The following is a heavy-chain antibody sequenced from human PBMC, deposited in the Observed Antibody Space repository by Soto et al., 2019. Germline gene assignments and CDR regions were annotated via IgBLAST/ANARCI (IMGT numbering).Heavy chain of an antibody. V-gene: IGHV3-49*03. Sequence: PGGSLRLSCTASGFTFGDYAMSWFRQAPGKGLEWVGFIRSKAYGGTTEYAASVKGRFTISRDDSKSIAYLQMNSLKTEDTAVYYCTLDYWGIVVVPAAASNWFDPWGQGTLVTVPQ. CDR3: TLDYWGIVVVPAAASNWFDP. D-gene: IGHD2-2*01. J-gene: IGHJ5*02. CDR1: GFTFGDYA. CDR2: IRSKAYGGTT.